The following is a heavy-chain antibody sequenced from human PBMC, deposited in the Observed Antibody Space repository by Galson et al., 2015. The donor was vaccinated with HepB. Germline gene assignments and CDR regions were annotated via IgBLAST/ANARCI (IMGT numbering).Heavy chain of an antibody. V-gene: IGHV3-30*18. D-gene: IGHD3-10*01. CDR1: GFTFSSYG. CDR3: AKPSMVRGVHNWFDP. J-gene: IGHJ5*02. CDR2: ISYDGSNK. Sequence: SLRLSCAASGFTFSSYGMHWVRQAPGKGLERVAVISYDGSNKYYADSVKGRFTISRDNSKNTLYLQMNSLRAEDTAVYYCAKPSMVRGVHNWFDPWGQGTLVTVTS.